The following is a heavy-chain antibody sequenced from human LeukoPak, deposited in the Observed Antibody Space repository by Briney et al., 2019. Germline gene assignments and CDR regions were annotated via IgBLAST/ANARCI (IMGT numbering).Heavy chain of an antibody. Sequence: PSETLSLTCTVSGGSISSYYWSWIRQPPGKGLEWIAYIYYSGSTNYNPSLKSRVTISVDTSKNQFSLKLSSVTAADTAVYYCARTTRYYDSSGCSDFWGQGTLVTVSS. J-gene: IGHJ4*02. CDR2: IYYSGST. CDR1: GGSISSYY. CDR3: ARTTRYYDSSGCSDF. V-gene: IGHV4-59*08. D-gene: IGHD3-22*01.